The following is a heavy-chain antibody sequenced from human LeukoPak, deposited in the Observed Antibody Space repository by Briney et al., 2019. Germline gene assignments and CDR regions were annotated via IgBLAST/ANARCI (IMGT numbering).Heavy chain of an antibody. CDR2: ISSGSSYT. J-gene: IGHJ4*02. CDR3: ARPYHDSSGYYNNFDY. CDR1: GFTFSDYY. Sequence: PGGSLRLSCAASGFTFSDYYMNWIRQAPGKGLEWVSYISSGSSYTNYADSVKGRFTISRGNAKNSLYLQMNSLRAEDTAVYYCARPYHDSSGYYNNFDYWGQGTLVTVSS. V-gene: IGHV3-11*03. D-gene: IGHD3-22*01.